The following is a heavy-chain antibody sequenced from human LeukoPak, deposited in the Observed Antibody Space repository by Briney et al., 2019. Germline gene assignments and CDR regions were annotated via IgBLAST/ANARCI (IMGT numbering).Heavy chain of an antibody. Sequence: SETLSLTCTVSGVPISSGSYHGRWIRQPAGKGRESIARIYTSESTNYNPALKSRLTISVDTSKRQFSLILSSVTAADTSVYYCARDAWGTKFVLWGQGTLVTVSS. J-gene: IGHJ5*02. CDR2: IYTSEST. CDR1: GVPISSGSYH. V-gene: IGHV4-61*02. D-gene: IGHD1-1*01. CDR3: ARDAWGTKFVL.